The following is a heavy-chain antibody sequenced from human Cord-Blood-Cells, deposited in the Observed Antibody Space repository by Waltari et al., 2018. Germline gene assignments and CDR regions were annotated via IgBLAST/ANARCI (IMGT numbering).Heavy chain of an antibody. V-gene: IGHV3-21*01. D-gene: IGHD6-13*01. J-gene: IGHJ6*02. CDR2: ISSSSSYI. CDR1: GFTFSSDS. Sequence: EVQLVESGGGLVKPGGSLRLSCAASGFTFSSDSMNWARQAPGKGLEWVSSISSSSSYIYYADSVKGRFTISRDNDKNSLYLQMNSLRAEDTAVYYCARDSSSSWYYYYYGMDVWGQGTTVTVSS. CDR3: ARDSSSSWYYYYYGMDV.